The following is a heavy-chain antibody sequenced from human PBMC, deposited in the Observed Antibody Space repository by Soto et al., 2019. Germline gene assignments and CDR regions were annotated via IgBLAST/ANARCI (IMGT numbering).Heavy chain of an antibody. D-gene: IGHD6-19*01. CDR3: ARDVLASGWYYFDY. V-gene: IGHV1-69*01. CDR2: IIPIFGTA. CDR1: GGTFISYA. Sequence: QVQLVQSGAEVKKPGSSVKVSCKASGGTFISYAISWVRQAPGQGLEWMGGIIPIFGTANYAQKFQGRVTITADESTSTAYMELSSLRSEDTAVYYCARDVLASGWYYFDYWGQGTLVTVSS. J-gene: IGHJ4*02.